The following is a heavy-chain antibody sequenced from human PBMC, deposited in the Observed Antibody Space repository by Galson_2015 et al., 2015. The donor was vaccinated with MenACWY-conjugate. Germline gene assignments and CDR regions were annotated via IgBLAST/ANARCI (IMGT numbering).Heavy chain of an antibody. CDR1: GFTFSSYW. CDR2: INGAGGRA. J-gene: IGHJ4*02. V-gene: IGHV3-74*03. Sequence: SLRLSCAASGFTFSSYWMHWVRHPPGKGLVWVSRINGAGGRAEYADSVEGRFTISRDNAKNTLFLQMNSLRVEDTGVYYCARIWFGEVLEVDGWGQGTLVTVSS. CDR3: ARIWFGEVLEVDG. D-gene: IGHD3-10*01.